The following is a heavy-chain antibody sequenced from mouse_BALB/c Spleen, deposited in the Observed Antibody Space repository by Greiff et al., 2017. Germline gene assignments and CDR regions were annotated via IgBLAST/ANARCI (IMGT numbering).Heavy chain of an antibody. CDR1: GYSITSGYY. CDR2: ISYDGSN. CDR3: AREGGNYEGGNY. J-gene: IGHJ2*01. V-gene: IGHV3-6*02. D-gene: IGHD2-1*01. Sequence: EVKLQESGPGLVKPSQSLSLTCSVTGYSITSGYYWNWIRQFPGNKLEWMGYISYDGSNNYNPSLKNRISITRDTSKNQFFLKLNSVTTEDTATYYCAREGGNYEGGNYWGQGTTLTVSS.